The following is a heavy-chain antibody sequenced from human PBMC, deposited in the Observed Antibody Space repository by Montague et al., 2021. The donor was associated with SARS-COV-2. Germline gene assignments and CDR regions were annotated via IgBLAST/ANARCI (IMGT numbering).Heavy chain of an antibody. Sequence: SETLSLTCAVYCGSFSDYHWTWIRQSPGGGLEWIGQINYGGSTKYNPSLRSRVTISINTSKDQFSLKLTSVTAADTAVYYCARGAPGYWGKGTLVTVSS. CDR2: INYGGST. D-gene: IGHD1-14*01. V-gene: IGHV4-34*01. CDR3: ARGAPGY. CDR1: CGSFSDYH. J-gene: IGHJ4*02.